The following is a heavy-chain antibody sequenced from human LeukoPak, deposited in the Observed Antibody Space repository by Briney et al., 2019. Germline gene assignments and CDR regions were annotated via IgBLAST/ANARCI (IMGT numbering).Heavy chain of an antibody. CDR3: ARDRAYSFDS. CDR2: INGDGSTT. CDR1: GFTFSSDW. Sequence: GGSLRLSCAASGFTFSSDWMHWVRQVPGKGLVWVSQINGDGSTTTYADSAKGRFTISRDNAKNTLYLQMNSLRTEDTAVYYCARDRAYSFDSWGQGTLVTVSS. D-gene: IGHD2-21*01. J-gene: IGHJ5*01. V-gene: IGHV3-74*01.